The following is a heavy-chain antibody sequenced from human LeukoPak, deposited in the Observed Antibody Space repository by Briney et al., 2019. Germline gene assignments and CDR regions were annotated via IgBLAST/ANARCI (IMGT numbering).Heavy chain of an antibody. CDR1: GFTFSSYW. CDR3: ARRYNYDFWSGYYTGEKGGYMDV. V-gene: IGHV3-74*01. J-gene: IGHJ6*03. CDR2: INSDGSST. D-gene: IGHD3-3*01. Sequence: GGSLRLSCAASGFTFSSYWMHWVRQAPGKGLVWVSRINSDGSSTSYADSMKGRFTISRDNAKNTLYLQMNSLRAEDTAVYYCARRYNYDFWSGYYTGEKGGYMDVWGKGTTVTVSS.